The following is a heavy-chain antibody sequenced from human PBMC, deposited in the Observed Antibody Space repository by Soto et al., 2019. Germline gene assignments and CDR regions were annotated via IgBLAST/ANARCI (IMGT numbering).Heavy chain of an antibody. J-gene: IGHJ3*01. Sequence: EVQLVQSGGHLVQPGGSLRLSCAASGFTFTSFTMNWVRQAPGTGLEWISHINGAGTITSYADSVKGLFTISRDNGKNSLYLQMSSLRAEDTAVYYCVTGREYSLLAHPDNALDVWGQGTRVTASA. V-gene: IGHV3-48*01. CDR1: GFTFTSFT. D-gene: IGHD6-6*01. CDR2: INGAGTIT. CDR3: VTGREYSLLAHPDNALDV.